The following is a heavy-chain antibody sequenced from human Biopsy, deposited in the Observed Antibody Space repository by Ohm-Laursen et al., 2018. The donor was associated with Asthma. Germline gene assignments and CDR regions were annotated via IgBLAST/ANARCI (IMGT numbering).Heavy chain of an antibody. V-gene: IGHV1-69*13. D-gene: IGHD5-12*01. Sequence: GDSVKVSCKASGDSFSNYAISWVRQAPGQGLEWMGGLIPVLGTPDHAQMFEGRVTITADESTSTAYMELSSLSSEDTAAYYCARGYSGSDRIVYYYSGLEVWGQGTTVTVSS. CDR2: LIPVLGTP. J-gene: IGHJ6*02. CDR3: ARGYSGSDRIVYYYSGLEV. CDR1: GDSFSNYA.